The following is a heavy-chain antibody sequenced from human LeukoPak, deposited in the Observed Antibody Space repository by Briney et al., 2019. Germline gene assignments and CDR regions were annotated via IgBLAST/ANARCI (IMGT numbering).Heavy chain of an antibody. CDR1: GGSISSISSNNYH. CDR3: ARDDASSSSFDY. CDR2: IYYSGST. J-gene: IGHJ4*02. V-gene: IGHV4-39*07. D-gene: IGHD6-6*01. Sequence: SETLSLTCIVSGGSISSISSNNYHWGWIRQPPGKGLEWIGSIYYSGSTNYNPSLKSRVTISVDTSKSQFSLKLSSVTAADTAVYYCARDDASSSSFDYWGQGTLVTVSS.